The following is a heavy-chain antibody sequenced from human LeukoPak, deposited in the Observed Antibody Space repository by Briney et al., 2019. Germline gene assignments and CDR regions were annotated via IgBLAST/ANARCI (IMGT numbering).Heavy chain of an antibody. J-gene: IGHJ4*02. CDR3: ARPSSGTYYPDY. Sequence: PGESLKIYCRGSGYRFTSYWIGWVRQMPGKGLEWMGIIYPGDSDTTYSPSFQGQVTISADKSISTAYLQWSSLRASDTAMYCSARPSSGTYYPDYWSQGTLVTVSS. CDR2: IYPGDSDT. V-gene: IGHV5-51*01. D-gene: IGHD3-10*01. CDR1: GYRFTSYW.